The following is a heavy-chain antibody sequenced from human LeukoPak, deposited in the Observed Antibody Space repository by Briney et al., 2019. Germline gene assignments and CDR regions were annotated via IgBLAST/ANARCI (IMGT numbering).Heavy chain of an antibody. D-gene: IGHD6-19*01. CDR3: ARENVEQSRRFDH. V-gene: IGHV4-38-2*02. Sequence: SETLSLTCAVSGYSISNGYYWDWIRQSPGKGLEWIGSIYHSGSTDYNPSLKSRVTISVDTSRNQFSLKLSSVTAADTAVYYCARENVEQSRRFDHWGQGTLVTVSS. CDR2: IYHSGST. CDR1: GYSISNGYY. J-gene: IGHJ4*02.